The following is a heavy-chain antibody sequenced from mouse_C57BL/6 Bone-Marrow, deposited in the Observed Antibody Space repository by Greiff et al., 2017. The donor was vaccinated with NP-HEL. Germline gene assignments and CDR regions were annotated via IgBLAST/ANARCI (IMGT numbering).Heavy chain of an antibody. Sequence: QVQLQQSGAELARPGASVKLSCKASGYTFTSYGISWVKQSTGQGLEWIGEIYPRSGNTYYNEKFKGKATLTADKSSSTAYMELRSLTSEDSAVYFGARGSFYYYGSSPAWFAYWGQGTLVTVSA. V-gene: IGHV1-81*01. J-gene: IGHJ3*01. CDR3: ARGSFYYYGSSPAWFAY. CDR1: GYTFTSYG. D-gene: IGHD1-1*01. CDR2: IYPRSGNT.